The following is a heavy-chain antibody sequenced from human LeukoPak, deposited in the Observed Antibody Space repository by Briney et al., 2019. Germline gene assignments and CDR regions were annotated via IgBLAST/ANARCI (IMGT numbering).Heavy chain of an antibody. Sequence: ESLRLSCSASGFTFSGYAMHWIRQPPGKGLEWIGEINHSGSTKYNPSLKSRVTISADTSKNQLSLRLSSVTAADTAVYYCARAEDEFDIWGQGTMVTVSS. CDR2: INHSGST. CDR3: ARAEDEFDI. V-gene: IGHV4-34*01. D-gene: IGHD5-24*01. J-gene: IGHJ3*02. CDR1: GFTFSGYA.